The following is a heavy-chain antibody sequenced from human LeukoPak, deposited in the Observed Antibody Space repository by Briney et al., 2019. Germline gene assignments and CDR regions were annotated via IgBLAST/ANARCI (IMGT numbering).Heavy chain of an antibody. J-gene: IGHJ4*02. D-gene: IGHD4-17*01. Sequence: GKSLRLSCAASGFTFNNYGMHWVRQAPGKGLEWVAVISYDGRNKHYPDSVKGRFTISRDISTDTLWLQMDSLRTEDTAVYYCARGLDDYGDYLVQDYFDYWGQGTLVTVSP. CDR1: GFTFNNYG. V-gene: IGHV3-30*03. CDR3: ARGLDDYGDYLVQDYFDY. CDR2: ISYDGRNK.